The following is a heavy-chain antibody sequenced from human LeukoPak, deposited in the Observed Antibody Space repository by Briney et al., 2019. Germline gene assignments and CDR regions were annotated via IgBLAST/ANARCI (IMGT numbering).Heavy chain of an antibody. Sequence: SVKVSCKASGYTLIEYYIYWVRQAPGQGLEWMGGIIPIFGTANYAQKFQGRVTMTTDTSTSTTYMELTSLRSNDTAVYFCARGSADAFDIWGHGTMVTVSS. V-gene: IGHV1-69*05. D-gene: IGHD3-10*01. CDR3: ARGSADAFDI. CDR2: IIPIFGTA. CDR1: GYTLIEYY. J-gene: IGHJ3*02.